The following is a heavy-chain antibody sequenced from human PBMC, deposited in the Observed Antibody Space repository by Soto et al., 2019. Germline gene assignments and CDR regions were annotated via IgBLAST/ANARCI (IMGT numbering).Heavy chain of an antibody. J-gene: IGHJ4*02. CDR3: ARGERAAAGHGGADFDY. D-gene: IGHD6-13*01. CDR1: GYTFTSYY. Sequence: ASVKVSCKASGYTFTSYYMHWVRQAPGQGLEWMGIINPSGGSTSYAQKFQGRVTMTRDTSTSTVYMELSSLRSEDTAVYYCARGERAAAGHGGADFDYWGQGTLVTVSS. CDR2: INPSGGST. V-gene: IGHV1-46*03.